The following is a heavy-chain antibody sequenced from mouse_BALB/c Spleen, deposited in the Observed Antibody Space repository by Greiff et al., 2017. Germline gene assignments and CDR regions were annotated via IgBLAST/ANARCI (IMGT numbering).Heavy chain of an antibody. D-gene: IGHD4-1*01. CDR1: GFTFSSYT. CDR2: ISNGGGST. Sequence: DVMLVESGGGLVQPGGSLKLSCAASGFTFSSYTMSWVRQTPEKRLEWVAYISNGGGSTYYPDTVKGRFTISRDNAKNTLYLQMSSLKSEDTAMYYCARRTGYYFDYWGQGTTLTVSS. J-gene: IGHJ2*01. CDR3: ARRTGYYFDY. V-gene: IGHV5-12-2*01.